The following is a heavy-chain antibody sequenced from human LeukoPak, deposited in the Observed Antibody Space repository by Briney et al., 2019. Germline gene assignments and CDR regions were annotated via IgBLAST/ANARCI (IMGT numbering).Heavy chain of an antibody. CDR1: GDSISTYY. CDR2: IYDSGST. J-gene: IGHJ4*02. Sequence: PSETLSLTCTVSGDSISTYYWTWIRQPPGKGLEWIGYIYDSGSTNYNPSLKSRVTISVDTSKNQFSLKLSSVTAADTAVYYCARPRKYYYGSGSYYDYWGQGTLVTASS. CDR3: ARPRKYYYGSGSYYDY. V-gene: IGHV4-59*12. D-gene: IGHD3-10*01.